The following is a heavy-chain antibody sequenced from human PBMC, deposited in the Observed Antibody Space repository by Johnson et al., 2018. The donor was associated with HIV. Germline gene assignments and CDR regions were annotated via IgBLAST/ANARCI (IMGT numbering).Heavy chain of an antibody. CDR1: GFTFRDHY. D-gene: IGHD2-21*01. V-gene: IGHV3-11*04. Sequence: QVQLVESGGGLVKPGGSLRLSCAASGFTFRDHYMSWIRQAPGKGLEWVADISTSGSTIYYADSVKGRFTISRDNSKNTLYLQMNSLRAEDTAVYYCAKGPQGIATPDAFDIWGQGTMVTVSS. CDR3: AKGPQGIATPDAFDI. CDR2: ISTSGSTI. J-gene: IGHJ3*02.